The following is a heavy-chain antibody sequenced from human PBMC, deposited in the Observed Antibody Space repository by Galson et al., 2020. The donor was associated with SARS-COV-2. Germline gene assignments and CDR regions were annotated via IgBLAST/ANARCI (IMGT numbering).Heavy chain of an antibody. J-gene: IGHJ5*02. CDR1: GFTFSNAW. Sequence: GGSLRLSCAASGFTFSNAWMSWVRQAPGKGLEWVGSIKSKTDGGTTDYAAPVKGRFTISRDDSKNTLYLQMNSLKTEDTAVYYCTTTSPVDIVAWGQGTLVTVSS. CDR3: TTTSPVDIVA. D-gene: IGHD5-12*01. CDR2: IKSKTDGGTT. V-gene: IGHV3-15*01.